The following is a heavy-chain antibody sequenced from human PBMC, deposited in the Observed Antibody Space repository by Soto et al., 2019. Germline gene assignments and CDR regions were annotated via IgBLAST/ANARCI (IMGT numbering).Heavy chain of an antibody. CDR1: GFTFSSYS. D-gene: IGHD3-22*01. CDR3: ARPPYYYDTSGLAY. J-gene: IGHJ4*02. Sequence: GGSLRLSCAASGFTFSSYSVNWVRQAPGKGLEWVSSISSSSSYIYYADSVKGRFTISRDNAKNSLYLQMNSLRAEDTAVYYCARPPYYYDTSGLAYWGQGTLVTVSS. CDR2: ISSSSSYI. V-gene: IGHV3-21*01.